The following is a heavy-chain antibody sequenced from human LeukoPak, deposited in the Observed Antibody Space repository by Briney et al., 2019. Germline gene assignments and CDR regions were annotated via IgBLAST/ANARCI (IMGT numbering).Heavy chain of an antibody. CDR2: ISGDGGST. V-gene: IGHV3-43*02. CDR3: AKGRRYSYGYIPFDY. Sequence: GGSLRLSCAASGFTFDDYAMHWVRQAPGKGLEWVSLISGDGGSTYYADSVKGRFTISRDNSKNSLYPQMNSLRTEDTALYYCAKGRRYSYGYIPFDYWGQGTLVTVSS. D-gene: IGHD5-18*01. CDR1: GFTFDDYA. J-gene: IGHJ4*02.